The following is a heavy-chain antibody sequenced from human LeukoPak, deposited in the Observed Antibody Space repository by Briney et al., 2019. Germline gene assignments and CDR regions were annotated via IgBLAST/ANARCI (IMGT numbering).Heavy chain of an antibody. V-gene: IGHV3-48*04. D-gene: IGHD3-3*01. J-gene: IGHJ5*02. Sequence: GGSLRLSCAASGFAFNSYSMNWVRQAPGKGLEWVAYISSSSSTIYYADSVKGRFTISRDNAKRSLYLQMNSLRAEDTAVYYCARDRWGAYDFWSGHNWFDPWGQGTLVTVSS. CDR3: ARDRWGAYDFWSGHNWFDP. CDR1: GFAFNSYS. CDR2: ISSSSSTI.